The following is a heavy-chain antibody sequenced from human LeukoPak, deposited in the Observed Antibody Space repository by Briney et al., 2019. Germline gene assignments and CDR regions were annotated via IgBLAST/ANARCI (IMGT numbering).Heavy chain of an antibody. CDR3: ARGHYYDSRGDLDVGTF. V-gene: IGHV1-2*06. D-gene: IGHD3-22*01. CDR1: GYTFTGYY. J-gene: IGHJ4*02. Sequence: ASVKVSCKASGYTFTGYYMHWVRQAPGQGLEWMGRINPNSGGTNYAQKFQGRVTMTRDTSISTAYMELSRLRSDDTAVYYCARGHYYDSRGDLDVGTFWGQGTLVTVSS. CDR2: INPNSGGT.